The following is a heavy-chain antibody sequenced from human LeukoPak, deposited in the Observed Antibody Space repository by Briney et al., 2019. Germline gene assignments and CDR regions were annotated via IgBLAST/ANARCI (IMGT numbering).Heavy chain of an antibody. V-gene: IGHV3-23*01. J-gene: IGHJ4*02. CDR1: GFTFSSYA. D-gene: IGHD4-11*01. CDR2: ISGSGGNT. CDR3: AKGNYGYYFDY. Sequence: PGGSLRLSCAASGFTFSSYAMSWVRQAPGKGLEWVSAISGSGGNTYYADSVKGRFTISRDNSKNTLYLQMNSLRAGDTAIYYCAKGNYGYYFDYWGQGTLVTVSS.